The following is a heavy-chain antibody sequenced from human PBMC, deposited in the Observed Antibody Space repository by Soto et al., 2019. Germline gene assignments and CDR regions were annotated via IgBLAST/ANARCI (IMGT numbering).Heavy chain of an antibody. V-gene: IGHV3-30*03. D-gene: IGHD3-10*01. CDR3: APWFGACDY. J-gene: IGHJ4*02. CDR2: ISYDGSNK. CDR1: GFTFSSYG. Sequence: QVQLVESGGGVVQPGRSLRLSCAASGFTFSSYGMHWVRQAPGKGLEWVAVISYDGSNKYYADSVKGRFTISRDNSKNTLYLQMNSLRAEDTAVHYCAPWFGACDYWGQGTLVTVSS.